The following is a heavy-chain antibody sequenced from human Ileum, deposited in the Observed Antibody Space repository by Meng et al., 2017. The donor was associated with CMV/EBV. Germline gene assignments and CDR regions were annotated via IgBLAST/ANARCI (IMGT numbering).Heavy chain of an antibody. CDR3: ARDGPYYFDY. V-gene: IGHV4-34*01. CDR1: GGSFSGYY. J-gene: IGHJ4*01. CDR2: INHSGST. Sequence: LSCAVYGGSFSGYYWSWIRQPPGKGLEWIGEINHSGSTNYNPSLKSRVTISVDTSKNQFSLKLSSVTAADTAVYYCARDGPYYFDYWGHGKLVNGAS.